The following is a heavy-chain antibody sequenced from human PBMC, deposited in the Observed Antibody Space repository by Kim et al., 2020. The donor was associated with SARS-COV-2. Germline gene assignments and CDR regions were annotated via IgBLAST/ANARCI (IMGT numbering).Heavy chain of an antibody. J-gene: IGHJ4*02. Sequence: SETLSLTCTVSGGSISSSSYYWGWIRQPPGKGLEWIGSIYYSGSTYYNPSLKSRVTISVDTSKNQFSLKLSSVTAADTAVYYCARAGKLLLWFGELLRDYYFDYWGQGTLVTVSS. CDR2: IYYSGST. D-gene: IGHD3-10*01. V-gene: IGHV4-39*01. CDR3: ARAGKLLLWFGELLRDYYFDY. CDR1: GGSISSSSYY.